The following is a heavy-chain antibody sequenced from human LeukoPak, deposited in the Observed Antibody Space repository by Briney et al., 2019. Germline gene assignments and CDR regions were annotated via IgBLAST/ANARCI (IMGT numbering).Heavy chain of an antibody. V-gene: IGHV3-15*01. Sequence: GGSLRLSCAASGFTFSNAWMSWVRQAPGKGLEWVGRIKSKTDGGTTDYAAPVKGRFTISRDDSKNTLYLQMNSLKTEDTAVYYCPTVKYYYYGRDVWGKGPRVPVSS. J-gene: IGHJ6*04. CDR2: IKSKTDGGTT. CDR1: GFTFSNAW. CDR3: PTVKYYYYGRDV.